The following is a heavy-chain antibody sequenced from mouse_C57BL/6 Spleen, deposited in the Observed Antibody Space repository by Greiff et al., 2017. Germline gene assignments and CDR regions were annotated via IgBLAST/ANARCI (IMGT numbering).Heavy chain of an antibody. D-gene: IGHD4-1*01. Sequence: QVQLQQPGAELVKPGASVKVSCKASGYTFTSYWMHWVKQRPGQGLEWIGRIHPSDSDTKYNPKFKGKATLTVDKSSSTAYMQLSSLTSEDSAVYYSAIEGRTGVYFDYWGQGTTLTVSS. CDR3: AIEGRTGVYFDY. J-gene: IGHJ2*01. V-gene: IGHV1-74*01. CDR1: GYTFTSYW. CDR2: IHPSDSDT.